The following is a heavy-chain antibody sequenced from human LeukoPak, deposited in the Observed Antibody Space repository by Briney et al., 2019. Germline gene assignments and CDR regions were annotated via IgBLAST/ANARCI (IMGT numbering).Heavy chain of an antibody. J-gene: IGHJ4*02. CDR3: ARGPSPYYYDSSGYSD. V-gene: IGHV4-59*01. CDR1: GGSISSYY. Sequence: SETLSLACTVSGGSISSYYWSWIRQPPGKGLEWIGYIYYSGSTNYNPSLKSRVTISVDTSKNQFSLKLSSVTAADTAVYYCARGPSPYYYDSSGYSDWGQGTLVTVSS. CDR2: IYYSGST. D-gene: IGHD3-22*01.